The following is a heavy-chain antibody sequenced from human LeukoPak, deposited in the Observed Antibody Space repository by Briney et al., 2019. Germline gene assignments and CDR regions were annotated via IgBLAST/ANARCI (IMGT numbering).Heavy chain of an antibody. CDR3: AREVAGRIEY. Sequence: GGSLRLSCAASGFTFSSYAMSWVRQAPGKGLAWVSLITGGGETTYYGDSVTGRFTISRDNSKNTVHLQMNSLRVEDTAVYFCAREVAGRIEYWGQGALVTVSS. CDR2: ITGGGETT. CDR1: GFTFSSYA. D-gene: IGHD6-19*01. J-gene: IGHJ4*02. V-gene: IGHV3-23*01.